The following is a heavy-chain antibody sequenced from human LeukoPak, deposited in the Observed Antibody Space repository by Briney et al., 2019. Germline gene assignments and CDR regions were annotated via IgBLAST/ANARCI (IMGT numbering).Heavy chain of an antibody. V-gene: IGHV4-4*07. Sequence: SETLSLTCSVSGGSISSYYWSWTRQPAGKGLEWIGRIWADGAPTYRPSLKSRVSISVDVSKNQFSLMLTSVTAADTAVYYCARGRDSRGYQFMGFDSWGQGTLVTVSS. J-gene: IGHJ4*02. D-gene: IGHD3-22*01. CDR1: GGSISSYY. CDR3: ARGRDSRGYQFMGFDS. CDR2: IWADGAP.